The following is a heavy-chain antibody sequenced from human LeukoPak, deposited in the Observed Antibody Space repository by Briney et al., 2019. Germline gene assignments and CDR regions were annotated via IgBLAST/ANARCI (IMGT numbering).Heavy chain of an antibody. D-gene: IGHD3-3*01. CDR3: ARVVLGSITIFGVVTDAFDI. J-gene: IGHJ3*02. CDR1: GGSISSGDYY. V-gene: IGHV4-30-4*02. CDR2: IYYSGST. Sequence: SETLSLTCTVSGGSISSGDYYWSWIRQPPGKGLEWIGYIYYSGSTYYNPSLKSRVTISVDTSKNQFSLKLSSVTAADTAVYYCARVVLGSITIFGVVTDAFDIWGQGTMVTVSS.